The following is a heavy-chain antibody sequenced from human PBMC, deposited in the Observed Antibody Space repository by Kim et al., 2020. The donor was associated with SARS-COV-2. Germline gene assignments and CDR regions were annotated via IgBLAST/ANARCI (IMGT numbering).Heavy chain of an antibody. Sequence: ASVKVSCKASGYTFTSYDINWVRQATGQGLEWMGWMNPNSGNTGYAQKSQGRVTMTRNTSISTAYMELSSLRSEDTAVYYCARVRLSAAGTVPLFPYYYYYMDVWGKGTTVTVSS. D-gene: IGHD6-13*01. CDR2: MNPNSGNT. V-gene: IGHV1-8*01. CDR3: ARVRLSAAGTVPLFPYYYYYMDV. J-gene: IGHJ6*03. CDR1: GYTFTSYD.